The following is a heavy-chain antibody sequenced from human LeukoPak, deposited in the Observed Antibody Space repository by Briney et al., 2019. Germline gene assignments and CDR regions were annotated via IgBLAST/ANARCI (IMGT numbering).Heavy chain of an antibody. CDR3: ARGVLDILTGYYFDY. CDR1: GGSISSGDYY. D-gene: IGHD3-9*01. J-gene: IGHJ4*02. V-gene: IGHV4-30-4*01. CDR2: IYYSGST. Sequence: SETLSLTCTVSGGSISSGDYYWSWIRQPPGTGLEWIGYIYYSGSTYYNPSLKSRVTISVDTSKNQFSLKLSSVTAADTAVYYCARGVLDILTGYYFDYWGQGTLVTVSA.